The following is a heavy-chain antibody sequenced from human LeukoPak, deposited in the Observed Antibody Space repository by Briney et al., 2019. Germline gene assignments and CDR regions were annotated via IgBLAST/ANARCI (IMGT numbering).Heavy chain of an antibody. Sequence: GTSLRLSCTASGFIFSTYAFHWVRQAPGKGPEWMAFITYDGSNTYFADSVKGRFTLFRDNSKNALYLQMNSLRPADTAVYYCARPGGYAFDLWGQGTMVTVSS. V-gene: IGHV3-30*04. CDR1: GFIFSTYA. J-gene: IGHJ3*01. D-gene: IGHD3-10*01. CDR3: ARPGGYAFDL. CDR2: ITYDGSNT.